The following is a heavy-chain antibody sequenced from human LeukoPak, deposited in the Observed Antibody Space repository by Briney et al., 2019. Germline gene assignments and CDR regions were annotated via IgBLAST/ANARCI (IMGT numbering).Heavy chain of an antibody. CDR2: IYYSGST. V-gene: IGHV4-59*01. CDR1: GGSISSYY. J-gene: IGHJ4*02. D-gene: IGHD3-9*01. Sequence: PSETLSLTCTVSGGSISSYYWSWIRQPPGKGLEWIGYIYYSGSTNYNPSLKSRVTISVDTSMNQFSLKLSSVTAADTAVYYCARGPTGDYNLDYWGQGTLVTVSS. CDR3: ARGPTGDYNLDY.